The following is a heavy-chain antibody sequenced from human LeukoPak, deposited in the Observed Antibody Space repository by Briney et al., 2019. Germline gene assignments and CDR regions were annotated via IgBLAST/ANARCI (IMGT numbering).Heavy chain of an antibody. CDR2: INHSGST. Sequence: GALRLSCAASGFTFSSYEMNWVRQPPGKGLEWIGEINHSGSTNYNPSLKSRVTISVDTSKNQFSLKLSSVTAADTAVYYCARQGTGWLQLDYYYYYMDVWGKGTTVTISS. CDR3: ARQGTGWLQLDYYYYYMDV. J-gene: IGHJ6*03. CDR1: GFTFSSYE. V-gene: IGHV4-34*01. D-gene: IGHD5-24*01.